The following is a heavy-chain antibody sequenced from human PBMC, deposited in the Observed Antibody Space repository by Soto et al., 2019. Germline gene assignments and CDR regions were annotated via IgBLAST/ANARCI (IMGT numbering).Heavy chain of an antibody. D-gene: IGHD2-15*01. V-gene: IGHV1-8*01. CDR2: MNPNSGNT. Sequence: ASVKVSCKASGYTFTSYDINWVRQATGQGREWMGWMNPNSGNTGYAQKFQGRVTMTRNTSISTAYMELSSLRSEDTAVYYCARDLSYCSGGSCYSENDAFDIWGQGXMVTV. J-gene: IGHJ3*02. CDR1: GYTFTSYD. CDR3: ARDLSYCSGGSCYSENDAFDI.